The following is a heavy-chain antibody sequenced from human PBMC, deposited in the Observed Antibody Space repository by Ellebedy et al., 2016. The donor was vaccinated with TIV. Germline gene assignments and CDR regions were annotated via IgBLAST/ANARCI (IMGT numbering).Heavy chain of an antibody. V-gene: IGHV3-30*03. CDR1: GFTFSSYG. D-gene: IGHD3-10*01. CDR3: ARDFSPNGSGRLYYYGMDV. J-gene: IGHJ6*02. Sequence: GESLKISCAASGFTFSSYGMHWVRQAPGKGLEWVAVISYDGSNKYYADSVKGRFTISRDNSKNTLYLQMNSLRAEDTAVYYCARDFSPNGSGRLYYYGMDVWGQGTTVTVSS. CDR2: ISYDGSNK.